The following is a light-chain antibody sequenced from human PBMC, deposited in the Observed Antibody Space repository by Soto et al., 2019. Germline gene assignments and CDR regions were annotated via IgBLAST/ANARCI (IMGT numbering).Light chain of an antibody. Sequence: DIQMTQSPSSLSASVGDSVTITCRASQSISNYLNWYQQKPGKHPKLMVYAASSLQSGVPSRFSGSGSGTDFTLTISSLQPEDFATYYCQQSYSTPFTFGPGTKVDIK. V-gene: IGKV1-39*01. CDR1: QSISNY. CDR3: QQSYSTPFT. CDR2: AAS. J-gene: IGKJ3*01.